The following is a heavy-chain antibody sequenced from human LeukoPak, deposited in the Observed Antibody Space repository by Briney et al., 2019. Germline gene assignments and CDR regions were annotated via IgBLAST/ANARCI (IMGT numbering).Heavy chain of an antibody. CDR3: ARISCTGNSCRPYSYYDMDD. Sequence: PGGSLKLSCAASGFTFDTFGMNWVRQAPGKGLEWVAVIWHDGGIKYYADSVKGRFTVSRDNSKSTLYLQLNSLRAEDTAVYYCARISCTGNSCRPYSYYDMDDWGQGTTVTVSS. J-gene: IGHJ6*02. V-gene: IGHV3-33*01. D-gene: IGHD2-8*02. CDR1: GFTFDTFG. CDR2: IWHDGGIK.